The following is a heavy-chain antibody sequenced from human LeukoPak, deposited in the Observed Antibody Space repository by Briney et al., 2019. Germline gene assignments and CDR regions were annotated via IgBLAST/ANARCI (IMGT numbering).Heavy chain of an antibody. CDR3: ARGPYGSGSYY. D-gene: IGHD3-10*01. J-gene: IGHJ4*02. CDR2: IYYSGTT. V-gene: IGHV4-30-4*01. Sequence: SETLSLTCTVPGGSISSGDYYWSWIRQPPGKGLEWIGYIYYSGTTYYNPSLKSRVTISVDTSKNQFSLKLTSVTAADTAVYYCARGPYGSGSYYWGQGTLVTVSS. CDR1: GGSISSGDYY.